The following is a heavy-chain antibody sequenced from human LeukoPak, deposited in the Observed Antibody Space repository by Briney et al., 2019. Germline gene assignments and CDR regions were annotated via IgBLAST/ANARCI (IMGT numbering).Heavy chain of an antibody. CDR1: GYTLTELS. Sequence: GASVKVSCKVSGYTLTELSMHWVRQAPGKGLEWMGGFDPEDGETIYAQKFQGRVTMTEDTSTDTAYMEPSSLRSEDTAVYYCATDFFEPAGMDVWGKGTTVTVSS. CDR2: FDPEDGET. D-gene: IGHD2/OR15-2a*01. V-gene: IGHV1-24*01. CDR3: ATDFFEPAGMDV. J-gene: IGHJ6*03.